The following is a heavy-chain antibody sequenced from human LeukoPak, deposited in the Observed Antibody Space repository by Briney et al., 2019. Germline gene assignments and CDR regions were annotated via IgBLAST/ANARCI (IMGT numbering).Heavy chain of an antibody. Sequence: PSETLSLTCAVYGGSFSGYYWSWIRQPPGKGLEWIGEIYHSGSTSYNPSLKSRVTISVDKSKNQFSLKLSSVTAADTAVYYCASSNDYIWFDPWGQGTLVTVSS. J-gene: IGHJ5*02. V-gene: IGHV4-34*01. D-gene: IGHD2-8*01. CDR3: ASSNDYIWFDP. CDR2: IYHSGST. CDR1: GGSFSGYY.